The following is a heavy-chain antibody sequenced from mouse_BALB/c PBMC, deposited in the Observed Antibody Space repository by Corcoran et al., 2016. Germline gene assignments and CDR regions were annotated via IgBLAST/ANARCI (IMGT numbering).Heavy chain of an antibody. V-gene: IGHV14-3*02. D-gene: IGHD2-10*02. Sequence: EVQLQQSGAELVKPGASVKLSCTASGFNIKDTYMHWVKQRPEKGLEWIGRIEPANGNTKYDPKFQGKATITADTSSNPAYLQLSSLTSEDTAVYYCARSKYGLFAYWGQGTLVTVSA. J-gene: IGHJ3*01. CDR2: IEPANGNT. CDR1: GFNIKDTY. CDR3: ARSKYGLFAY.